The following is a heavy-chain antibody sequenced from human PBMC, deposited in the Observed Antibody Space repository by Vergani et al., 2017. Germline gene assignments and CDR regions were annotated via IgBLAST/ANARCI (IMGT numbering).Heavy chain of an antibody. Sequence: QVQLVQSGAEVKKPGASVKVSCKASGGTFSSYAISWVRQAPGQGLEWMGRIIPILGIANYAQKFQGRVTITADKSTSTAYMELSSLRSEDTAVYYCARLIGLATGPVAFDIWGQGTMVTVSS. CDR1: GGTFSSYA. J-gene: IGHJ3*02. CDR3: ARLIGLATGPVAFDI. CDR2: IIPILGIA. D-gene: IGHD1-1*01. V-gene: IGHV1-69*04.